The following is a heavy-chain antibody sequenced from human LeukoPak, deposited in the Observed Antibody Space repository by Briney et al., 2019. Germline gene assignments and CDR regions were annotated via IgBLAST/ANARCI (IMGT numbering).Heavy chain of an antibody. J-gene: IGHJ5*02. CDR1: GGTFSSYA. Sequence: ASVKVSCKASGGTFSSYAISWVRQAPGQGLEWMGRIIPIFGTANYAQKFQGRVTITTDESTSTAYMELSSLRSEDTAVYYCASVVEMATISAWGQGTLVTVSS. CDR2: IIPIFGTA. V-gene: IGHV1-69*05. D-gene: IGHD5-24*01. CDR3: ASVVEMATISA.